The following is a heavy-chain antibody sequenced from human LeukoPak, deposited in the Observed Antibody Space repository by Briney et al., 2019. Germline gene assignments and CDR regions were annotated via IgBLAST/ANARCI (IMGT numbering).Heavy chain of an antibody. CDR3: AREDCGSVCCLFDH. D-gene: IGHD2-21*02. Sequence: GGSLRLSYPASGFTFSSCMNWVRQAPGKGLEWVSSITSGSSYIYYAESVKGRFTISRDNAKSSLFLQMNSLRAEDRAVYYCAREDCGSVCCLFDHWGQGTLVTVSS. CDR1: GFTFSSC. V-gene: IGHV3-21*01. CDR2: ITSGSSYI. J-gene: IGHJ4*02.